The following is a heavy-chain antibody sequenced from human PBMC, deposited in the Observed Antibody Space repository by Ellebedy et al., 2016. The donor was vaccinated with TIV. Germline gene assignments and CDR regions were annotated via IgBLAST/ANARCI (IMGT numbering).Heavy chain of an antibody. D-gene: IGHD3-10*01. CDR1: GNTFTSYY. CDR2: VYPSGGRT. J-gene: IGHJ4*02. Sequence: ASVKVSCKASGNTFTSYYMHWVRQAPGQGLEWMGIVYPSGGRTFYAQKFQGRVTMTTDTSTSTVYMELSSLRSEDTAVYYCAREGYGSGSYLLFDFWGQGTLVTVSS. CDR3: AREGYGSGSYLLFDF. V-gene: IGHV1-46*01.